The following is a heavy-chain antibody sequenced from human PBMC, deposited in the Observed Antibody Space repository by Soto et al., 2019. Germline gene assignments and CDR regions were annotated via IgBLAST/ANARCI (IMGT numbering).Heavy chain of an antibody. CDR1: GYAFTTYG. V-gene: IGHV1-18*01. Sequence: QVHLVQSGAEVKKPGASVKVSCKGSGYAFTTYGITWVRQAPGQGLEWMGWISAHNGNTNYAQKLQGRVTVTRDTSTSTAYMELRSLKADDTAVYYCARGRYGDYCGQGALVTVSS. CDR2: ISAHNGNT. CDR3: ARGRYGDY. J-gene: IGHJ4*02. D-gene: IGHD1-1*01.